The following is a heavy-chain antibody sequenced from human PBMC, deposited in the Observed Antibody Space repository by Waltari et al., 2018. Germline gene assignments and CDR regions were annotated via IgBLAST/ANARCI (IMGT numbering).Heavy chain of an antibody. CDR3: AQWNAPNRCFDS. CDR2: GHNIGGT. Sequence: QVQLQESGPGLVEPSETVSLTCDVSGPSITSYSWNWVRPPPGKGLEWIGYGHNIGGTKYNPSLKSRATISVDRSSNQVSLKLTSATTADTAVYYCAQWNAPNRCFDSWGQGTLVTVSS. V-gene: IGHV4-59*12. J-gene: IGHJ4*02. D-gene: IGHD1-1*01. CDR1: GPSITSYS.